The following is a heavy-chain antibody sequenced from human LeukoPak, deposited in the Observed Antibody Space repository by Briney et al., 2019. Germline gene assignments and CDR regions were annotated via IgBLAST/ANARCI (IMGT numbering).Heavy chain of an antibody. CDR3: ARGQNDYGDYNFDY. D-gene: IGHD4-17*01. V-gene: IGHV4-39*07. J-gene: IGHJ4*02. Sequence: SETLSLTCTVSGGSISSSSYYWGWIRQPPGKGLEWIGSIYYSGSTYYNPSLKSRVTISVDTSKNQFSLKLSSVTAADTAVYYCARGQNDYGDYNFDYWGQGILVTVSS. CDR2: IYYSGST. CDR1: GGSISSSSYY.